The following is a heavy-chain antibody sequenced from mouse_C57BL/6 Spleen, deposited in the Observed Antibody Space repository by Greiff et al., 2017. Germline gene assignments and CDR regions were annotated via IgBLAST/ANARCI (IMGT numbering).Heavy chain of an antibody. J-gene: IGHJ4*01. CDR3: ASGWLLRMDY. CDR1: GFTFSDYG. Sequence: EVNVVESGGGLVKPGGSLKLSCAASGFTFSDYGMHWVRQAPEKGLEWVAYISSGSSTIYYADTVKGRFTISRDNAKNTLFLQMTSLRSEDTAMYYCASGWLLRMDYWGQGTSVTVSS. D-gene: IGHD2-3*01. CDR2: ISSGSSTI. V-gene: IGHV5-17*01.